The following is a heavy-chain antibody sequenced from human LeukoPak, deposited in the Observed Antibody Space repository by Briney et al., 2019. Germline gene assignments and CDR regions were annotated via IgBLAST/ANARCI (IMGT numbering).Heavy chain of an antibody. CDR1: GFTFSSYG. J-gene: IGHJ4*02. CDR2: IRYDGSNK. D-gene: IGHD6-19*01. Sequence: GGSLRLSCAASGFTFSSYGMHWVRQAPGKGLEWVAFIRYDGSNKYYADSVKGRFTISRDNSKNTLYLQMNSLRAEDTAVYYCAKDFDSSGWYVAFDYWGQETLVTVSS. CDR3: AKDFDSSGWYVAFDY. V-gene: IGHV3-30*02.